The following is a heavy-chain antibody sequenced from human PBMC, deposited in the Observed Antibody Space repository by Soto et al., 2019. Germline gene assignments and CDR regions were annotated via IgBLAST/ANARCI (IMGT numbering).Heavy chain of an antibody. CDR3: AKGTWSRCCRVDY. Sequence: EVQLLESGGGLVQPGGSLRLSCAASGFTFKSYTMTWVRQAPGKGLEWVSTITGSDGDTFYADSVKGRFTISRDNSKNTLHLQMSSLRVDDTAIYYCAKGTWSRCCRVDYWGQGTLVTVSS. J-gene: IGHJ4*02. CDR2: ITGSDGDT. D-gene: IGHD2-8*02. CDR1: GFTFKSYT. V-gene: IGHV3-23*01.